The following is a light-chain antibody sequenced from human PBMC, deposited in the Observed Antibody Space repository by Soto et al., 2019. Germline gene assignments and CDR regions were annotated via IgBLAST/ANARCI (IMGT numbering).Light chain of an antibody. CDR2: GVN. CDR3: SSYAGSNNFVV. Sequence: QSALTQPPSASGSPGQSVTISCTGTSIDVGGYHYVSWYQHHPGKAPKLMMYGVNKRPSGVPDRFSGSKSGNTASLTVSGLQAEDEADYYCSSYAGSNNFVVFGGGTKLTVL. CDR1: SIDVGGYHY. J-gene: IGLJ2*01. V-gene: IGLV2-8*01.